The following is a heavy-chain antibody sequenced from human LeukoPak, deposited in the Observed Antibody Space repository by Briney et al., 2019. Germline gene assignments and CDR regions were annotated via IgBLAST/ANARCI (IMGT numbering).Heavy chain of an antibody. CDR1: GYTFTTYW. V-gene: IGHV5-51*01. CDR2: IYPGDSDT. CDR3: ARRGTSGWPHFDI. Sequence: KPGESLKISCKGSGYTFTTYWIGWVRQMPGKGLEWMGIIYPGDSDTRYSPSLQGQVTISADKSITTAYLQWSSLKASDTAMYYCARRGTSGWPHFDIWGQGTMVTVSS. J-gene: IGHJ3*02. D-gene: IGHD6-19*01.